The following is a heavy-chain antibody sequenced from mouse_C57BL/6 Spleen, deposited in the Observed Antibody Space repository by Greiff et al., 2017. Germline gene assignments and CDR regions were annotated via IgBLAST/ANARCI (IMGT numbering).Heavy chain of an antibody. J-gene: IGHJ1*03. CDR2: IDPSDSYT. Sequence: QVQLQQPGAELVMPGASVKLSCKASGYTFTSYWMHWVKQRPGQGLEWIGEIDPSDSYTKYNQKFKGKATLTVDKSSSTAYMQLSSLTSEDSAVTYCARDYGSSRRYFEVWGTGTTVTVSS. V-gene: IGHV1-69*01. CDR3: ARDYGSSRRYFEV. D-gene: IGHD1-1*01. CDR1: GYTFTSYW.